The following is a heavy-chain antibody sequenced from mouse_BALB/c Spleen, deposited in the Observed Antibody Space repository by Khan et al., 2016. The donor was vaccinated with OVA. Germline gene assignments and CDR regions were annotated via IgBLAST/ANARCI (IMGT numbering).Heavy chain of an antibody. V-gene: IGHV9-3-1*01. J-gene: IGHJ4*01. CDR2: INTYTGAP. Sequence: QIQLVQSGPELKKPGETVKISCKASGYTFTNYGMNWVKQAPGKGLKWMGWINTYTGAPTYADDFKGRFAFSLETSASTAYLQINNLKNEDTATYFCARPPYFSYVMDFWGQGTSITVSS. D-gene: IGHD2-10*01. CDR1: GYTFTNYG. CDR3: ARPPYFSYVMDF.